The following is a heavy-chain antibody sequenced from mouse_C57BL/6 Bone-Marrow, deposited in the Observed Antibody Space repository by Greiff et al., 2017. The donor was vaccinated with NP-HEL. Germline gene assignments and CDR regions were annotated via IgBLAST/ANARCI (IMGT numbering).Heavy chain of an antibody. CDR1: GYTFTSYG. CDR2: IYPRSGNT. D-gene: IGHD2-5*01. Sequence: LQESGAELARPGASVKLSCKASGYTFTSYGISWVKQRTGQGLEWIGEIYPRSGNTYYNEKFKGKATLTADKSSSTAYMELRSLTSEASAVFFGAGAFYYSNVGAMDYWGQGTSVTVSS. CDR3: AGAFYYSNVGAMDY. J-gene: IGHJ4*01. V-gene: IGHV1-81*01.